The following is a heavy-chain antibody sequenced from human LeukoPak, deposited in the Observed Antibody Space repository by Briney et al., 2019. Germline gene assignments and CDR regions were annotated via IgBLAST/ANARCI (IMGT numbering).Heavy chain of an antibody. J-gene: IGHJ4*02. Sequence: PGGSLRLSCAASGFTFSSYGMSWVRQAPGKGLEWVSAISGSGGSTYYADSVKGRFTISRDNSKNTLYLQMNSLRAEDTAVYYCATSEYSSGWYSLDYFDYWGQGTLVTVSS. CDR2: ISGSGGST. D-gene: IGHD6-19*01. V-gene: IGHV3-23*01. CDR3: ATSEYSSGWYSLDYFDY. CDR1: GFTFSSYG.